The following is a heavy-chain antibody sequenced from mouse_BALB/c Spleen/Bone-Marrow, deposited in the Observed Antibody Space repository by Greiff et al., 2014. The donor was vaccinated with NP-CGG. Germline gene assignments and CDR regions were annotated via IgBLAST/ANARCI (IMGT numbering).Heavy chain of an antibody. CDR1: GYTFTRYW. J-gene: IGHJ2*01. Sequence: SGAELLKPGTSVKLSCKAYGYTFTRYWMHWVKQRPGQGLEWIGELNPSNGHTNYNGKFKNKATVTVDKSSSTAYMQLSSLTSEDSAVYYCARMITTRGFDYWGQGTTLTVSS. CDR3: ARMITTRGFDY. D-gene: IGHD2-4*01. CDR2: LNPSNGHT. V-gene: IGHV1S81*02.